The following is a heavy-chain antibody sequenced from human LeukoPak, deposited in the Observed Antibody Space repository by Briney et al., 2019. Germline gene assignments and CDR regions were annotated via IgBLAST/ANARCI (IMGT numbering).Heavy chain of an antibody. CDR2: IYYSGST. Sequence: SETLSLTCTVSGGSISSSSSYYWGWIRQPPGKGLEWIGSIYYSGSTYYNPSLKSRVTISVDTSKNQFSLKLSSVTAADTAVYYCARQFRRWSDGDQIDYWGQGTLVTVSS. CDR3: ARQFRRWSDGDQIDY. V-gene: IGHV4-39*01. D-gene: IGHD3-3*01. J-gene: IGHJ4*02. CDR1: GGSISSSSSYY.